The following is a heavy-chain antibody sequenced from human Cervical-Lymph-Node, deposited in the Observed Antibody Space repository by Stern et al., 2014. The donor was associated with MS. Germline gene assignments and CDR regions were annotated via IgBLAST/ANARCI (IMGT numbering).Heavy chain of an antibody. D-gene: IGHD3-10*01. CDR3: VPGSGAFDF. Sequence: MQLVESGGGVVQPGTSLRLSCAASGFTYRSFAMHWVRQAPGKGLEWVAVISNDETKTNYADSVKGRFVISRDNSKNTLYLQMSSLRHDDTAVYYCVPGSGAFDFWGQGTLVIVSS. V-gene: IGHV3-30*03. CDR1: GFTYRSFA. CDR2: ISNDETKT. J-gene: IGHJ4*02.